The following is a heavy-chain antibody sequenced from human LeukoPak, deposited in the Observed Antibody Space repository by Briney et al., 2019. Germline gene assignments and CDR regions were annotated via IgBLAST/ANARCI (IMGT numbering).Heavy chain of an antibody. J-gene: IGHJ4*02. CDR2: ISHSGRT. CDR1: GXXXXXTYS. D-gene: IGHD5-18*01. CDR3: ARGYIYGPPFDY. V-gene: IGHV4-30-2*01. Sequence: GXXXXXTYSWNWXXQPPGKGLEWIGYISHSGRTNYNPSLKSRVTMSVDRSKPQFSLRLTSVTAADTAVYYCARGYIYGPPFDYWGQGTLVTVSS.